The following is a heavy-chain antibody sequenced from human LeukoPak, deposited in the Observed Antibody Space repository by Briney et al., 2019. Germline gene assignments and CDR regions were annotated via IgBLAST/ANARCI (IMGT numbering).Heavy chain of an antibody. CDR3: LSGYYGDLIGY. D-gene: IGHD3-22*01. CDR1: GFTVSSNY. J-gene: IGHJ4*02. V-gene: IGHV3-66*01. CDR2: IYSGGST. Sequence: GGSLRLSCAASGFTVSSNYMSWVRQAPGKGLEWASVIYSGGSTYYADSVKGRFTISRDNSKNTLYLQMNSLRAEDTAVYYCLSGYYGDLIGYWGQGTLVTVSS.